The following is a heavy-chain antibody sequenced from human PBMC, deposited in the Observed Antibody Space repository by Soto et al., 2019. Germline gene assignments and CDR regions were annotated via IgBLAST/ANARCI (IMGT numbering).Heavy chain of an antibody. J-gene: IGHJ3*02. CDR3: ARVRTYCGGGSCYGDAFDI. V-gene: IGHV4-34*01. Sequence: SDTLSLSCAVYALSFSHYCGNWIRQSPGKGLEWIGKIKHSGSSNYNPSLRSGVSISVDMSKNQFSLRLTSVTAADTAVYYCARVRTYCGGGSCYGDAFDIWGQGTMVNVSS. CDR2: IKHSGSS. CDR1: ALSFSHYC. D-gene: IGHD2-15*01.